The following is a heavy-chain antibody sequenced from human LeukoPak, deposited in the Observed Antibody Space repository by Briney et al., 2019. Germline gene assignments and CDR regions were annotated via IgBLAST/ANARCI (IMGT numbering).Heavy chain of an antibody. J-gene: IGHJ4*02. CDR1: GFTFSSYA. V-gene: IGHV3-23*01. D-gene: IGHD4-11*01. CDR2: ISGSGGST. Sequence: GGSLRLPCAASGFTFSSYAMSWVRQAPGKGLEWVSAISGSGGSTYYADSVKGRFTISRDNSKNALYLQMNSLRAEDTAVYYCAKDGAHDYSSYGGSVNYFDYWGQGTLVTVSS. CDR3: AKDGAHDYSSYGGSVNYFDY.